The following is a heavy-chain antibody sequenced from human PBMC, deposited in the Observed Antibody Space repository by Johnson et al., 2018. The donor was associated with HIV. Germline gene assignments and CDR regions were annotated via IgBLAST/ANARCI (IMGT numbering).Heavy chain of an antibody. J-gene: IGHJ3*02. Sequence: VQLLESGGGFVQPGGSLRLSCAASGFTFSSYAMSWVRQAPGKGLEWVSGISWNSHSILYADSVKGRFTISRDNAKNSLYLQMNSLRPEDTALYYCAKDLFQQSSDAFDIWGQGTLVTVSS. CDR3: AKDLFQQSSDAFDI. CDR1: GFTFSSYA. CDR2: ISWNSHSI. D-gene: IGHD6-13*01. V-gene: IGHV3-9*01.